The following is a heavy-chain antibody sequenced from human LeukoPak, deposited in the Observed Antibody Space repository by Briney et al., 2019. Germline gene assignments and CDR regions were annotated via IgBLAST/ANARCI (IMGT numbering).Heavy chain of an antibody. CDR2: IYTGGST. J-gene: IGHJ4*02. Sequence: PSETLSLTCSVSGGSIGTYYWSWIRQAAGKGLEWIGRIYTGGSTNYNPSLKSRVTLSIETPKNQFSLELTSVTAADTAVYYCARAPTAYCLSTNCQPYFDYWGQGILVTVSS. D-gene: IGHD2/OR15-2a*01. CDR3: ARAPTAYCLSTNCQPYFDY. CDR1: GGSIGTYY. V-gene: IGHV4-4*07.